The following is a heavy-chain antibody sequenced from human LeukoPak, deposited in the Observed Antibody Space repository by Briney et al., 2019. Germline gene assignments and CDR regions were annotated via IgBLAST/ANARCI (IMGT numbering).Heavy chain of an antibody. J-gene: IGHJ5*02. CDR3: ARMTMALGGPLDT. Sequence: PGGSLRLSCVASGFTVSNNHMSWVRQSPGKGLEWVSFIYSSGNSYYPDSVKGRFTMSRDNSKNTVYLQMNSLRGEDTGVYYCARMTMALGGPLDTWGQGTLVTVSS. CDR2: IYSSGNS. CDR1: GFTVSNNH. V-gene: IGHV3-53*01. D-gene: IGHD2-15*01.